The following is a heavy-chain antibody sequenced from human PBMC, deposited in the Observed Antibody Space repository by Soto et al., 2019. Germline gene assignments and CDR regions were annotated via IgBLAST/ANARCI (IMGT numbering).Heavy chain of an antibody. D-gene: IGHD3-16*01. CDR1: GYTFTSYY. V-gene: IGHV1-46*01. CDR2: INPSGGST. Sequence: ASVKVSCKASGYTFTSYYMHWVRRAPGQGLEWMGIINPSGGSTSYAQKFQGRVTMTRDTSTSTVYMELSSLRSEDTAVYYCATYYDYVWGSSDAFDIWGQGTMVTVSS. CDR3: ATYYDYVWGSSDAFDI. J-gene: IGHJ3*02.